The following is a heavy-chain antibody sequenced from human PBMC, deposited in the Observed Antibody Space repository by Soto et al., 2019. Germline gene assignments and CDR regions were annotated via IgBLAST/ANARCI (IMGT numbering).Heavy chain of an antibody. CDR1: GTSFGIDY. CDR2: IFYSGHL. J-gene: IGHJ4*02. V-gene: IGHV4-59*01. CDR3: AREGGGYRFDY. D-gene: IGHD1-26*01. Sequence: SETLLLTSAVTGTSFGIDYWSWIRQPPGKGLEWIGYIFYSGHLKYNPSLKSRLTISVDPPKNQISLRLTSVTAADTAGYYCAREGGGYRFDYWGQGALVTVS.